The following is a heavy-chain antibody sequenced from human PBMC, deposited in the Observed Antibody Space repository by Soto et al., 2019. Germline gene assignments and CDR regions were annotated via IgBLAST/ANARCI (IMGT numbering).Heavy chain of an antibody. J-gene: IGHJ4*02. CDR1: GGSISSGGYS. Sequence: QLQLQESGSGLVKPSQTLFLTCAVSGGSISSGGYSWSWIRQPPGKVLEWIGYIYHSGSTYYNPSLKSRVTISVDRSKNQFSLELSSVTAADTAVYYCASDRGGSSSGLFDYWGQGTLVTVSS. V-gene: IGHV4-30-2*01. CDR2: IYHSGST. CDR3: ASDRGGSSSGLFDY. D-gene: IGHD6-6*01.